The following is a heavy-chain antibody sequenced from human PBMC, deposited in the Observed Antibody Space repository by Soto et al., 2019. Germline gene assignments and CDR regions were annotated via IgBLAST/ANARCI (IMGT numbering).Heavy chain of an antibody. D-gene: IGHD2-15*01. V-gene: IGHV6-1*01. Sequence: SQTLSLTCAISGDSVSSNSAAWNWIRQSPSRGLEWLGRTYYRSKWYNDYAVSVKSRITINPDTSKNQFSLQLNSVTPEDTAVYYCERAYCSGGSCWAWSNWFDPWGQGPLVTVS. CDR2: TYYRSKWYN. CDR1: GDSVSSNSAA. J-gene: IGHJ5*02. CDR3: ERAYCSGGSCWAWSNWFDP.